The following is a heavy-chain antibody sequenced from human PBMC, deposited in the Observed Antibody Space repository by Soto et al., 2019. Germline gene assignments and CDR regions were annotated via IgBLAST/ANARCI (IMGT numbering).Heavy chain of an antibody. CDR2: ISYDGSNK. V-gene: IGHV3-30-3*01. J-gene: IGHJ4*02. D-gene: IGHD2-2*01. CDR1: GFTFSNYA. CDR3: GRCTSTSCHLGSDY. Sequence: QVQLVESGGGVVQPGRSLRLSCAASGFTFSNYAMNWVRQAPGKGLEWVALISYDGSNKYYADSVKGRFTISRDSSKNTLYLHMNSLRAADTAVYYCGRCTSTSCHLGSDYWGQGTLFTVSS.